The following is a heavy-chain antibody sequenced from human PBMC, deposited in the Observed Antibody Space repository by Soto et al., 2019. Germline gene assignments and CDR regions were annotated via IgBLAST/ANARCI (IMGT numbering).Heavy chain of an antibody. CDR2: INPNSVGT. Sequence: QVKLVQSGPEVKKPGASMKVSCKASGYTFTVPHLYWVRQAPGQGLEGRGWINPNSVGTNYAQKFQDRVTMTRDTSINTAYMELNSLRSDDTAVYYCAPPRSPNSRDDWDSWGQGTMVTVSS. CDR1: GYTFTVPH. D-gene: IGHD2-21*01. J-gene: IGHJ3*01. CDR3: APPRSPNSRDDWDS. V-gene: IGHV1-2*02.